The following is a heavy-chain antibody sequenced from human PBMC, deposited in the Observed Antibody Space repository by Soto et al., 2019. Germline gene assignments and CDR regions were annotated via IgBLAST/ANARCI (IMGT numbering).Heavy chain of an antibody. Sequence: ASVKVSCKASGYTFTGYYMHWVRQAPGHGLEWMGWINPNSGGTNYAQKFQGWVTMTRDTSISTAYMELSRLRSDDTAVYYCARDPILAYCGGDCSPDAFDIWGQGTMVTVSS. J-gene: IGHJ3*02. CDR3: ARDPILAYCGGDCSPDAFDI. D-gene: IGHD2-21*02. CDR1: GYTFTGYY. CDR2: INPNSGGT. V-gene: IGHV1-2*04.